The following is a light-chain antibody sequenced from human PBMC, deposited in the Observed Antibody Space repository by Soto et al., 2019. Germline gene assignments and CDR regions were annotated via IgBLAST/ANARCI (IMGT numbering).Light chain of an antibody. CDR2: GAS. V-gene: IGKV3-20*01. J-gene: IGKJ1*01. CDR1: QSVSSSY. Sequence: EIVLTQSPGTLSLSPGERATRTCRASQSVSSSYLAWYQQKPGQAPSLLIYGASSRATGIPDRFSGSGSGTDFTLTISRLEPEDFAVYYCQQYGSSPEWTFGHGTKVEI. CDR3: QQYGSSPEWT.